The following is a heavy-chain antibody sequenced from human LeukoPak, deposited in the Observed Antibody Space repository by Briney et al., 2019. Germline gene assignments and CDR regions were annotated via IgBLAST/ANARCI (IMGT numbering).Heavy chain of an antibody. CDR2: IKQDGSEK. D-gene: IGHD1-1*01. V-gene: IGHV3-7*01. CDR1: GFTFSSYW. J-gene: IGHJ4*02. CDR3: ARVWNPLSYYFDY. Sequence: GGSLRLSCAASGFTFSSYWMSWVRQAPGKGLEWVANIKQDGSEKYYVDSVKGRFTISRDNAKNSLYLQMNSLRAEDTAVYYCARVWNPLSYYFDYWGQGTLVTVSS.